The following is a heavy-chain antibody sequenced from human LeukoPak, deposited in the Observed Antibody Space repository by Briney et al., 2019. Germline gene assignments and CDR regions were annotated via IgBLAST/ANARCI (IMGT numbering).Heavy chain of an antibody. V-gene: IGHV5-51*01. Sequence: GESLKISCEGFGSSFTSYWIGWVRQLPGKGLEWIGIIYPGDSDTRYSPSFQGQVTISADKSISTAYLQWNSLKASDTAMYYCARLYYGNYSGDAFDIWGQGTMVTVSS. D-gene: IGHD1-26*01. CDR1: GSSFTSYW. CDR2: IYPGDSDT. CDR3: ARLYYGNYSGDAFDI. J-gene: IGHJ3*02.